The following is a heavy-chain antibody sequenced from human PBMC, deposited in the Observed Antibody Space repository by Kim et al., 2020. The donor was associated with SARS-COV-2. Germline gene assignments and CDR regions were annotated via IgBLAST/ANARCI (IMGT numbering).Heavy chain of an antibody. CDR2: INPSGGST. CDR3: VRGKKRVGYCSGGSCSSNFDY. J-gene: IGHJ4*02. Sequence: ASVKVSCKASGYTFTSYYMHWVRQAPGQGLEWMGIINPSGGSTSYAQKFQGRVTMTRDTSTSTVYMELSSLRSEDTAVYYCVRGKKRVGYCSGGSCSSNFDYWGQGTLVTVSS. CDR1: GYTFTSYY. V-gene: IGHV1-46*01. D-gene: IGHD2-15*01.